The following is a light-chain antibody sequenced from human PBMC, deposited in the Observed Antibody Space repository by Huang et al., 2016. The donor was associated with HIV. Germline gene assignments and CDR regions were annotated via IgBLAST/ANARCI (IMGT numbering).Light chain of an antibody. CDR2: LGS. CDR1: QSLLHSNGYKY. CDR3: MQTLQTPFFS. V-gene: IGKV2-28*01. Sequence: DIVMTQFPLYLPVTPGEPASISCRASQSLLHSNGYKYLDWYLQKPGQSPQLLIYLGSKRAAGVPDRFSGSGSDAEFTLTISSVEAEDVGVYYCMQTLQTPFFSFGPGTIVDI. J-gene: IGKJ3*01.